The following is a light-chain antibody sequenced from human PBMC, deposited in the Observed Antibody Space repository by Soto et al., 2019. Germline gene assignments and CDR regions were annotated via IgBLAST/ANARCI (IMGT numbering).Light chain of an antibody. J-gene: IGLJ1*01. CDR2: EVS. CDR3: RSYTSRRTVV. CDR1: SSDVGSYKY. Sequence: QSAPTQPASVSGSPGQSITISCTGTSSDVGSYKYVSWYQQYPGKAPKLMIYEVSDRPPGVSHRFSGSKSGNTASLTISGLQAEDEADYYCRSYTSRRTVVFGTGTKVTVL. V-gene: IGLV2-14*01.